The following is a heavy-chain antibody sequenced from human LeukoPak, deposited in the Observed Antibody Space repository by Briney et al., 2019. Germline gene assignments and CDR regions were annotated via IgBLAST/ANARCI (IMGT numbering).Heavy chain of an antibody. J-gene: IGHJ4*02. CDR3: ARVRVDIVATIGYYFDY. CDR2: INPSGGST. Sequence: ASVKVSCKASGYTFTSYAMHWVRQAPGQRLEWMGIINPSGGSTSYAQKFQGRVTITADKSTSTAYMELSSLRSEDTAVYYCARVRVDIVATIGYYFDYWGQGTLVTVSS. CDR1: GYTFTSYA. D-gene: IGHD5-12*01. V-gene: IGHV1-46*01.